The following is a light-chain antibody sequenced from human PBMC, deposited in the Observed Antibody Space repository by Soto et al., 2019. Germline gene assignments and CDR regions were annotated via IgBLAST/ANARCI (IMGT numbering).Light chain of an antibody. CDR1: TGDVGAYNF. V-gene: IGLV2-11*01. J-gene: IGLJ1*01. CDR3: CSYAGSYTYV. Sequence: QSALTQPRSVSGSPGQSVTISCTGTTGDVGAYNFVSWYQLHPGKAPKLMIYDVSKRPSGVPDRFSGSKSGNTASLTISGLQAEDEADYYCCSYAGSYTYVFGTGTKLTVL. CDR2: DVS.